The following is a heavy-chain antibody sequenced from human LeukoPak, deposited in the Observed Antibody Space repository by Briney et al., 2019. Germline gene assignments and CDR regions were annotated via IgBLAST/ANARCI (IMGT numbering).Heavy chain of an antibody. CDR3: ARVLYDFQYYYYYMDV. CDR2: ISGSGGST. CDR1: GFTFSSYA. D-gene: IGHD3-3*01. J-gene: IGHJ6*03. Sequence: GGSLRLSCAASGFTFSSYAMSWVRQAPGKGLEWVSAISGSGGSTYYADSVKGRFTISRDNSKNMLYLQMNSLRAEDTAVYYCARVLYDFQYYYYYMDVWGKGTTVTVSS. V-gene: IGHV3-23*01.